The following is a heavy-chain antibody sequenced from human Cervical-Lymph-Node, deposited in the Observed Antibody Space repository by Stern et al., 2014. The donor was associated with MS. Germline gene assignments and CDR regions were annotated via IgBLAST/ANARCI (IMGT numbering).Heavy chain of an antibody. Sequence: EVQLVESGGGLVQPGRSLRLSCATSGFTFDDYAMHWVRQTPGKGLEWVSGISSASSSRGDAYSVTGRCTIARANASNSLYLQMNSLRSEDTALYYCVKLTGTRWYKTGASRFDYWGQGTLVTVSS. CDR2: ISSASSSR. D-gene: IGHD6-13*01. CDR3: VKLTGTRWYKTGASRFDY. J-gene: IGHJ4*02. CDR1: GFTFDDYA. V-gene: IGHV3-9*01.